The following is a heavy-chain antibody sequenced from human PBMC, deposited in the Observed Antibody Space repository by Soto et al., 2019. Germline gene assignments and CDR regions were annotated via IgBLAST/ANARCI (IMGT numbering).Heavy chain of an antibody. V-gene: IGHV5-10-1*01. J-gene: IGHJ6*02. D-gene: IGHD6-13*01. CDR3: ARLIAAAGLYYYYYGMDV. CDR2: IDPSDSYT. Sequence: PGESLKISCKGSGYSFTSYWISWVRQMPGKGLEWMGRIDPSDSYTDYSPSFQGHVTISADKSISTAYLQWSSLKASDTAMYYCARLIAAAGLYYYYYGMDVWGQGTTLTVSS. CDR1: GYSFTSYW.